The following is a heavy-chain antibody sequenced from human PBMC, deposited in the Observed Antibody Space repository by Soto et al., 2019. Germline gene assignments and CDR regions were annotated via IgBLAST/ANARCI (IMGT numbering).Heavy chain of an antibody. Sequence: GGSLRLSCAASGFTFSSYGMHWVRQAPGKGLEWVAVISYDGSNKYYADSVKGRFTISRDNSKNTLYLQMNSLRAEDTAVYYCAKEGGGFLEWNGMDVWGQGTTVNVSS. CDR3: AKEGGGFLEWNGMDV. CDR2: ISYDGSNK. V-gene: IGHV3-30*18. J-gene: IGHJ6*02. CDR1: GFTFSSYG. D-gene: IGHD3-3*01.